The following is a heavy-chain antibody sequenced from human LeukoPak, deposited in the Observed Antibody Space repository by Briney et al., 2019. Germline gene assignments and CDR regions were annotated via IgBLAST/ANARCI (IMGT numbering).Heavy chain of an antibody. V-gene: IGHV1-3*01. CDR2: INAGNGNT. CDR3: AGDGLPTTVTGHFQH. CDR1: GYTFTTYT. D-gene: IGHD4-17*01. Sequence: ASVKVSCKASGYTFTTYTMHWVRQAPGQRLEWMGWINAGNGNTKYSQKLQGRVTITRDTSASTAYMELSSLRSEDTAVYYCAGDGLPTTVTGHFQHWGQGTLVTVSS. J-gene: IGHJ1*01.